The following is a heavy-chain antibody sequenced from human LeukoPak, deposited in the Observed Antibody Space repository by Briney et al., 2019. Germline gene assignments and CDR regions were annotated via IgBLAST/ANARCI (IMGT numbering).Heavy chain of an antibody. D-gene: IGHD2-2*01. CDR1: GYTFTSYG. CDR3: ARDNRPRFAAAADY. CDR2: ISAYNGNT. Sequence: GASVKVSCTASGYTFTSYGISWVRQAPGQGLEWMGWISAYNGNTNYAQKLQGRVTMTTDTSTSTAYMELRSLRSDDTAVYYCARDNRPRFAAAADYWGQGTLVTVSS. V-gene: IGHV1-18*01. J-gene: IGHJ4*02.